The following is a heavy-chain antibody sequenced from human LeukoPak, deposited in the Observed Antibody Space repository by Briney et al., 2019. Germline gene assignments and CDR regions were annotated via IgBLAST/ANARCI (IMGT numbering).Heavy chain of an antibody. CDR3: ASGMIAAAGMGYYYYMDV. CDR2: ISAYNGNT. Sequence: ASVKVSCKASGYTFTSYGISWVRLAPGQGLEWMGWISAYNGNTNYAQKLQGRVTMTTDTSTSTAYMELRSLRSDDTAVYYCASGMIAAAGMGYYYYMDVWGKGTTVTISS. CDR1: GYTFTSYG. D-gene: IGHD6-13*01. V-gene: IGHV1-18*01. J-gene: IGHJ6*03.